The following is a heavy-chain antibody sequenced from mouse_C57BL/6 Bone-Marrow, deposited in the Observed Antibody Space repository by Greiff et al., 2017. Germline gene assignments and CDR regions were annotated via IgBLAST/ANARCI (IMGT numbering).Heavy chain of an antibody. CDR2: ISSGGSYT. CDR3: ARHGNYYSYYAMDY. Sequence: EVQVVESGGDLVKPGGSLKLSCAASGFTFSSYGMSWVRQTPDKRLEWVATISSGGSYTYYPDSVKGRFTISRDNAKNTLYLQMSSLKSEDTAMYYCARHGNYYSYYAMDYWGQGTSVTVSS. CDR1: GFTFSSYG. D-gene: IGHD2-1*01. J-gene: IGHJ4*01. V-gene: IGHV5-6*01.